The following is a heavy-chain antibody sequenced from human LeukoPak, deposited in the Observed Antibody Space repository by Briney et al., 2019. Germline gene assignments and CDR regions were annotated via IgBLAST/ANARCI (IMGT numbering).Heavy chain of an antibody. CDR3: ARAYSSSWQDRDNWFDP. Sequence: ASVKVPCKASGYTFTSYDTNWVRQATGQGLEWMGWMNPNSGNTGYAQKFQGRVTITRNTSISTAYMELSSLRSEDTAVYYCARAYSSSWQDRDNWFDPWGQGTLVTVSS. V-gene: IGHV1-8*03. J-gene: IGHJ5*02. D-gene: IGHD6-13*01. CDR1: GYTFTSYD. CDR2: MNPNSGNT.